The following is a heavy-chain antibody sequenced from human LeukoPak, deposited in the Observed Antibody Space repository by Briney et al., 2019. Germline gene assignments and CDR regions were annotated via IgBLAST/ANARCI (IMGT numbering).Heavy chain of an antibody. Sequence: SETLSLTCAVYGGSFSGYYWSWIRQPPGKGLQWIGSVYYSGSTYYNPSLQSRVTISVDTSKNHFSLKLSSVTAADTAVYYCARDSPDCGSTTCYKDWFDPWGQGTLVTVSS. D-gene: IGHD2-2*02. V-gene: IGHV4-34*01. CDR3: ARDSPDCGSTTCYKDWFDP. CDR1: GGSFSGYY. CDR2: VYYSGST. J-gene: IGHJ5*02.